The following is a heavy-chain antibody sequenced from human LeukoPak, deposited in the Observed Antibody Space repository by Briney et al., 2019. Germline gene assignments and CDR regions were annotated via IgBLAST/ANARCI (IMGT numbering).Heavy chain of an antibody. V-gene: IGHV3-21*01. J-gene: IGHJ4*02. CDR3: ASTLYYYSSPVDY. CDR2: ITTSDGNT. Sequence: PGGSLRLSCAASGFTFSSYTMSWVRQAPGKGLEWVSTITTSDGNTYYADSVKGRFTISRDNAKNSLYLQMNSLRAEDTAVYYRASTLYYYSSPVDYWGQGTLVTVSS. D-gene: IGHD6-13*01. CDR1: GFTFSSYT.